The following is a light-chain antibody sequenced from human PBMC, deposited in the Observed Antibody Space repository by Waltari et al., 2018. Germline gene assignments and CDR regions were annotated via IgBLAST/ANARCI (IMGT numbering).Light chain of an antibody. CDR1: SSYVRGYNY. Sequence: QSALTHPPSASGSPGQSVPISRTGTSSYVRGYNYVSWYQQYPAKTPQLMIYEVTKRPSGVPDRFSGSKSGNTASLTVSGLQAEDDADYYCISYAGNNIWVFGGGTKLTVL. CDR2: EVT. CDR3: ISYAGNNIWV. J-gene: IGLJ3*02. V-gene: IGLV2-8*01.